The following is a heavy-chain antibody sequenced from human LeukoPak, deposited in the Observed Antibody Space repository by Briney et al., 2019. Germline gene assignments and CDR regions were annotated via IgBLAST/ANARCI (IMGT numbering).Heavy chain of an antibody. CDR3: ARGRSGYSSSWDY. D-gene: IGHD6-13*01. J-gene: IGHJ4*02. Sequence: SETLSLTCTVSGGSISSYYWSWIRQHPGKGLEWIGYIYYSGSAYYNPSLKSRVTISVDTSKNQFSLKLSSVTAADTAVYYCARGRSGYSSSWDYWGQGTLVTVSS. CDR2: IYYSGSA. CDR1: GGSISSYY. V-gene: IGHV4-59*06.